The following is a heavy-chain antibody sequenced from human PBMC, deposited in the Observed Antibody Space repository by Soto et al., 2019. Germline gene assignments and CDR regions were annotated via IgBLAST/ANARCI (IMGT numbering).Heavy chain of an antibody. CDR2: ISYDGSSK. D-gene: IGHD6-19*01. CDR1: GFTFSNYP. CDR3: ARDQWLVLGGDY. Sequence: QVQLVESGGGVVQPGRSQRLSCAASGFTFSNYPMHWVRQAPGKGLEWVAAISYDGSSKFYADSVKGRFTISRDNSKNTLYLQMNSLRAEDTAEYYCARDQWLVLGGDYWGQGTLVSVSS. J-gene: IGHJ4*02. V-gene: IGHV3-30-3*01.